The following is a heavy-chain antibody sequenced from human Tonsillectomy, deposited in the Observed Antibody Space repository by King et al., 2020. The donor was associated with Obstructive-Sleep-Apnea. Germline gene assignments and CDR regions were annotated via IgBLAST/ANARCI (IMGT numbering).Heavy chain of an antibody. V-gene: IGHV3-15*01. Sequence: VQLVESGGGLVKPGGSLRLSCAASGFTFSNAWMSWVRQAPGKGLEWVGRIKSKTDGGTTDYAAPAKGRFTISRDDSKNALYLQMNSLKTEDTAVYYCTTGVALIVVVPAAPYGMDVWGQGTTVTVSS. D-gene: IGHD2-2*01. CDR3: TTGVALIVVVPAAPYGMDV. CDR2: IKSKTDGGTT. J-gene: IGHJ6*02. CDR1: GFTFSNAW.